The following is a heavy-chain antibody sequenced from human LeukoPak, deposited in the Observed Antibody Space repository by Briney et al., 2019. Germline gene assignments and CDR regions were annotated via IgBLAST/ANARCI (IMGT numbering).Heavy chain of an antibody. J-gene: IGHJ4*02. D-gene: IGHD6-13*01. CDR1: GYTLTELS. V-gene: IGHV1-24*01. CDR3: ARRLLSSSAAGKDD. CDR2: FDPEDGET. Sequence: ASVKVSCKVSGYTLTELSMHWVRQAPGKGLEWMGGFDPEDGETIYAQKFQGRVTMTRDTSISTAYMELSRLRSDDTAVYYCARRLLSSSAAGKDDWGQGTLVTVSS.